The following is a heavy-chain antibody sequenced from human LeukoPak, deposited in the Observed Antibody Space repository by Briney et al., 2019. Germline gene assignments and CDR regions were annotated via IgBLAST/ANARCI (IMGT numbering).Heavy chain of an antibody. Sequence: GGSLRLSCAASGFSFRFYAMSWVRQAPGKGLEWVSGISNSGGTTYDADSVKGRFTISRHSSKNMLYLQMNNLRAEDTAVYYCASDQAQLCDAFDIWGQGTEVTVSS. CDR1: GFSFRFYA. CDR3: ASDQAQLCDAFDI. J-gene: IGHJ3*02. CDR2: ISNSGGTT. D-gene: IGHD5-18*01. V-gene: IGHV3-23*01.